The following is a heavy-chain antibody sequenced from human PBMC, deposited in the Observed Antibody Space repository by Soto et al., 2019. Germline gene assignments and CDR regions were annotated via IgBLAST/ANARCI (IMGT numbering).Heavy chain of an antibody. V-gene: IGHV3-21*01. D-gene: IGHD3-16*02. Sequence: GGSLRLSCAASGFTFSSYSMNWVRQAPGKGLEWVSSISSSSSYIYYADSVKGRFTISRDNAKNSLYLQMNSLRAEDTAVYYCARDLYYDYVGGSYRYVGGDDAFDIWGQGTMVTVSS. J-gene: IGHJ3*02. CDR3: ARDLYYDYVGGSYRYVGGDDAFDI. CDR1: GFTFSSYS. CDR2: ISSSSSYI.